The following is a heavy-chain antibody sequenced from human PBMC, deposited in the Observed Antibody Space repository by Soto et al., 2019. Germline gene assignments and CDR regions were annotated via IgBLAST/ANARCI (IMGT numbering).Heavy chain of an antibody. J-gene: IGHJ6*02. CDR2: IRSKANSYAT. V-gene: IGHV3-73*01. CDR1: GFTFSGSA. Sequence: PGGSLRLSCAASGFTFSGSAMHWVRQASGKGLEWVGRIRSKANSYATAYAASVKGRFTISRDDSKNTAYLQMNSLKTEDTAVYYCTRHDYDILTGYYYYGMDVWGQGTTVTVSS. D-gene: IGHD3-9*01. CDR3: TRHDYDILTGYYYYGMDV.